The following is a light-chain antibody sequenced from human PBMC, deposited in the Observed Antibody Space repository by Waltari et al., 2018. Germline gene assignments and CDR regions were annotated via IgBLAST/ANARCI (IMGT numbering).Light chain of an antibody. CDR3: QSAHSNGSDVV. V-gene: IGLV3-25*03. CDR1: ALSKHF. J-gene: IGLJ2*01. Sequence: SYELTQPPSVSVSPGQTARITCPGDALSKHFGYWYQQKSGRAPVLMIYTDSGRPSGIPERFSGSSSGTTVTLTISAVQPEDEADYYCQSAHSNGSDVVFGGGTKLTVL. CDR2: TDS.